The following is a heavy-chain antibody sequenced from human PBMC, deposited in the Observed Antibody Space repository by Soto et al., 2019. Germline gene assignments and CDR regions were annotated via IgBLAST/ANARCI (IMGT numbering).Heavy chain of an antibody. CDR1: GYTFTSYD. CDR3: ATGASGSYYYAFAI. D-gene: IGHD1-26*01. V-gene: IGHV1-8*01. Sequence: QVQLVQSGAEVKKPGASVKVSCKASGYTFTSYDINWVRQATGQGLEWMGWMNPNSGNTGYAQKFQGRVTMTRNTSISTAYMDLSSLSSEDTAVYYCATGASGSYYYAFAIWDQGTMVTVSS. CDR2: MNPNSGNT. J-gene: IGHJ3*02.